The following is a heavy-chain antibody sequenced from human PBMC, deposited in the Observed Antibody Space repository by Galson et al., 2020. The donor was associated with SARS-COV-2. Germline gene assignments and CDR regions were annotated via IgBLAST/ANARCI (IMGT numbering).Heavy chain of an antibody. Sequence: KISCKASGGAFSTHSIGWVRQAPGQGLEWMGVITPFFGTTKYAQNLQGRVTLTADESTITVYMVLSSLRFEDTAVYYCARGLPMLGYCSGHSCYRLFDHWGQGTLVTVSS. J-gene: IGHJ4*02. D-gene: IGHD2-15*01. V-gene: IGHV1-69*01. CDR1: GGAFSTHS. CDR2: ITPFFGTT. CDR3: ARGLPMLGYCSGHSCYRLFDH.